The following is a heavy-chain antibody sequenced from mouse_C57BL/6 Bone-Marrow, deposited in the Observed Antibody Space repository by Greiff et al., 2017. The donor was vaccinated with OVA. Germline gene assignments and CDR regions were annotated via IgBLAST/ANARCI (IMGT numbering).Heavy chain of an antibody. J-gene: IGHJ3*01. CDR3: ARKIYYYGSSGFAY. CDR1: GFTFSSYA. D-gene: IGHD1-1*01. V-gene: IGHV5-4*01. CDR2: ISDGGSYT. Sequence: EVQLVESGGGLVKPGGSLKLSCAASGFTFSSYAMSWVRQTPEKRLEWVATISDGGSYTYYPDNVKGRFTISRDNAKNNLYLQMSHLKSEDTAMYYCARKIYYYGSSGFAYWGQGTLVTVSA.